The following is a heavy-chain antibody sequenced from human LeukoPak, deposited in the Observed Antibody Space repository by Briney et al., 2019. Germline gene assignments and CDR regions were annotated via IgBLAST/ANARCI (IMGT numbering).Heavy chain of an antibody. CDR2: IYHSGST. CDR3: ARDGYQPLDY. CDR1: GGSISSGGYY. D-gene: IGHD2-2*01. J-gene: IGHJ4*02. V-gene: IGHV4-30-2*01. Sequence: SETLSLTCTVSGGSISSGGYYWSWIRQPPGKGLEWIGYIYHSGSTYYNPSLKSRVTISVDRSKNQFSLKLSSVTAADTAVYYCARDGYQPLDYWGQGTLVTVSS.